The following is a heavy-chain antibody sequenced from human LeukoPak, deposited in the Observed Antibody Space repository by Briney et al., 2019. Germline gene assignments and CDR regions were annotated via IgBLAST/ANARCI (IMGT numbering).Heavy chain of an antibody. V-gene: IGHV4-59*01. J-gene: IGHJ5*01. CDR2: IYYSGST. CDR3: ARDLDDRFDP. CDR1: GGSISSYY. D-gene: IGHD1-1*01. Sequence: SETLSLTCTVSGGSISSYYWSWIRQPPGKGLEWIGYIYYSGSTNYNPSLKSRVTISVDTSKNQFSLKLSSVTAADTAVYYCARDLDDRFDPWGQGTLVTVSS.